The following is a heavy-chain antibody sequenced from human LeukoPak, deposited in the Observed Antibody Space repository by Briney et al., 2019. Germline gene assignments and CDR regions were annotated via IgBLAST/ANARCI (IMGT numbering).Heavy chain of an antibody. V-gene: IGHV4-34*01. CDR1: GGSFSGYY. CDR3: AREGGYSGYDYWDY. CDR2: INHSGST. J-gene: IGHJ4*02. Sequence: SETLSLTCAVYGGSFSGYYWSWIRQPPGKGLEWIGEINHSGSTNYNPSLKSRVTTSVDTSKNQFSLKLSSVTAADTAVYYCAREGGYSGYDYWDYWGQGTLVTVSS. D-gene: IGHD5-12*01.